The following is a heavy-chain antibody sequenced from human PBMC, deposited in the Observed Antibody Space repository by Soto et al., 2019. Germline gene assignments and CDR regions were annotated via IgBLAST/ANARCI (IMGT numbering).Heavy chain of an antibody. CDR2: IVVGSGNT. J-gene: IGHJ4*02. V-gene: IGHV1-58*02. Sequence: SVKVSCKASGFSFTSSAMQWVRQARGQRLEWIGWIVVGSGNTNYAQKFQERVTITRDMSTSTAYMELSSLRSEDTAVYYCAADRVLRYFDWLPGFDYWGQGTLVTVSS. CDR1: GFSFTSSA. D-gene: IGHD3-9*01. CDR3: AADRVLRYFDWLPGFDY.